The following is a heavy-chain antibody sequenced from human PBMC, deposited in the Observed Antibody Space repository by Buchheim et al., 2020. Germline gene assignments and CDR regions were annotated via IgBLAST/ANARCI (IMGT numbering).Heavy chain of an antibody. D-gene: IGHD2-8*01. CDR2: IFYSGST. J-gene: IGHJ6*02. CDR3: ARHGGTGLYFGLNYYGMDV. CDR1: GASIGTSSYY. V-gene: IGHV4-39*01. Sequence: QLQLQESGPGLVKPSETLSLMCTVSGASIGTSSYYWGWIRQSPGKGLEWIGSIFYSGSTYYSPSLKRRVTISIDTSKDQFSLRLSSVTAADTAVYYCARHGGTGLYFGLNYYGMDVWGQGTT.